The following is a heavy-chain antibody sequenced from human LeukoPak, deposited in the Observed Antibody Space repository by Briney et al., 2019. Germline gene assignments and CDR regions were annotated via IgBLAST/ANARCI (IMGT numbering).Heavy chain of an antibody. CDR3: ARDTTGGGSQ. J-gene: IGHJ4*02. CDR1: GYSISGGYY. V-gene: IGHV4-38-2*02. D-gene: IGHD3-16*01. CDR2: IYHSGGT. Sequence: SETLSLTCTVSGYSISGGYYWGWIRQPPGKGLEWIGNIYHSGGTYYNPSLKSRVTISVDTSKNQFSLKLSSVTAADTAVYFCARDTTGGGSQWGQGTLVTVSS.